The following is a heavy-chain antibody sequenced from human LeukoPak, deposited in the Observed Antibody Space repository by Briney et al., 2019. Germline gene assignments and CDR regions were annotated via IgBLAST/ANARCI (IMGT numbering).Heavy chain of an antibody. D-gene: IGHD3-22*01. CDR2: VNHSGST. J-gene: IGHJ4*02. V-gene: IGHV4-34*01. CDR3: ARHALPKSRTYYYDSSGRSKYYFDY. CDR1: GGSFSGYY. Sequence: ASETLSLTCAVYGGSFSGYYWSWIRQPPGKGLEWIGEVNHSGSTNYNPSLKSRVTISVDTSKNQFSLKLSSVTAADTAVYYCARHALPKSRTYYYDSSGRSKYYFDYWGQGTLVTVSS.